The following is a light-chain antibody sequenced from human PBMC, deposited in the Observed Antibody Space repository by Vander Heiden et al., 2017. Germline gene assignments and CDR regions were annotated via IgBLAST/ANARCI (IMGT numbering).Light chain of an antibody. CDR1: QSISTD. CDR3: QQYYRTPPWT. Sequence: DIQMTQSPSSLSASVGDRVSITCRASQSISTDLNWYQQKPGRAPNLLIYAASSLQSEVPSRFSGSGYGTDFTLTISILQPEDFAPYYCQQYYRTPPWTFGQGTKVEIK. V-gene: IGKV1-39*01. CDR2: AAS. J-gene: IGKJ1*01.